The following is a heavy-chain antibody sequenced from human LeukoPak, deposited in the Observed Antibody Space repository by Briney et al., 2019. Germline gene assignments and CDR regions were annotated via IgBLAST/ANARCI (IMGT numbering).Heavy chain of an antibody. V-gene: IGHV4-39*01. CDR2: IYYTGGT. CDR3: ARGRYSSSSGFDP. CDR1: GGSITSSSYY. Sequence: PSETLSLTCSVSGGSITSSSYYWGWIRQPPEKGLEWIGSIYYTGGTNYSPSLKSRVTMSVDTFKNQFSLKLTSVTAADTAVYYCARGRYSSSSGFDPWGQGTLVTVSS. J-gene: IGHJ5*02. D-gene: IGHD6-6*01.